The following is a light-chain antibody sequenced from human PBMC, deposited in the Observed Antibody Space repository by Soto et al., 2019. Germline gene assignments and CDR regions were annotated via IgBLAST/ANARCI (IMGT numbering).Light chain of an antibody. CDR3: QQSYSTPAHT. J-gene: IGKJ4*01. V-gene: IGKV1-8*01. CDR1: QGISSY. CDR2: AAS. Sequence: AIRMTPSPSSLSASAGHRVTITCLLSQGISSYLAWYQQQPGKAPKPLIYAASSLQSGVPSRFSGSGSGTDFTLTISSLQPEDFATYYCQQSYSTPAHTFGGGTKVDIK.